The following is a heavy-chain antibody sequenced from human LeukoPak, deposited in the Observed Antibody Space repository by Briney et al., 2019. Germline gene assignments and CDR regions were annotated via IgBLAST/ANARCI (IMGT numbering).Heavy chain of an antibody. CDR1: GFTFGDYD. V-gene: IGHV3-13*01. CDR2: IRSIGDR. D-gene: IGHD6-19*01. J-gene: IGHJ3*02. CDR3: ARLYSSGRYANAFDI. Sequence: GGSLRLSCAVSGFTFGDYDMHWVRQATGKGLEWVSAIRSIGDRFYSGSVKGRFTISRENAKNTLYLEMNSLRVGDTAVYYCARLYSSGRYANAFDIWGQGTVVTVSS.